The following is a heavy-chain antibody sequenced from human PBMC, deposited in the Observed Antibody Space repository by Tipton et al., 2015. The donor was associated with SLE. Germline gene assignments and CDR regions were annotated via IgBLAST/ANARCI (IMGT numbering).Heavy chain of an antibody. CDR1: GGSFSSRTHY. D-gene: IGHD4-11*01. CDR2: IYYSGST. V-gene: IGHV4-39*07. J-gene: IGHJ2*01. CDR3: VRDPLQDYIQRKDWYFDL. Sequence: TLSLTCTVSGGSFSSRTHYWAWFRQPPGKGLEWIGSIYYSGSTYCNPSLKSRVTISADTSRNQFSLQLSSVTAADTAVYYCVRDPLQDYIQRKDWYFDLWGRGTLVTVSS.